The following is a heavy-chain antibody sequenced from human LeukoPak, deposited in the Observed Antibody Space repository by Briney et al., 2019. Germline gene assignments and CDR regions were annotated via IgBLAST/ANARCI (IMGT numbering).Heavy chain of an antibody. Sequence: GGSLRLSCAASGFTFSRYAMNWVRQAPGKGLEWVSNIGSSGTTIYYADSVKGRFSISRDNAKSSLYLQMNSLRVEDTAVYYCALLAVASDFDYWGQGALVTVSS. V-gene: IGHV3-48*03. CDR2: IGSSGTTI. D-gene: IGHD6-19*01. CDR1: GFTFSRYA. J-gene: IGHJ4*02. CDR3: ALLAVASDFDY.